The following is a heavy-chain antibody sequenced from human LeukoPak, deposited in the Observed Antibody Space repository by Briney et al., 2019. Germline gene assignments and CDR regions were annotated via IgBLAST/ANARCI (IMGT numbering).Heavy chain of an antibody. J-gene: IGHJ4*02. D-gene: IGHD5-12*01. CDR2: NYYTGST. CDR3: TRAQYGYAFDY. V-gene: IGHV4-59*02. CDR1: GGSVSSYY. Sequence: SETLSLTCSVSGGSVSSYYWTWIRQPPGKGLEWIGYNYYTGSTNYNPSLKSRVTISLDTSKNQFSLKLSSVTAADTAVYYCTRAQYGYAFDYWGQGALVTVSS.